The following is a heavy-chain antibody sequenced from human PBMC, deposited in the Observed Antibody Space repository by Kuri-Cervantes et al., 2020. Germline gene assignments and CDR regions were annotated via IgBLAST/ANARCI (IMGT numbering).Heavy chain of an antibody. Sequence: SETLSLTCTVSGGSISSYYWIWIRQPPGKGLEWIGYIYYSGSTNYNPSLKSRVTISVDTSKNQFSLKLSSVTAADTAVYYCAGSSGYYFDYWGQGTLVTVSS. V-gene: IGHV4-59*01. J-gene: IGHJ4*02. D-gene: IGHD3-22*01. CDR2: IYYSGST. CDR3: AGSSGYYFDY. CDR1: GGSISSYY.